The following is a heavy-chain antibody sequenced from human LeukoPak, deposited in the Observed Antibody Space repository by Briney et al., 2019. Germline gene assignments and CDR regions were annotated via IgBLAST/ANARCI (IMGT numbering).Heavy chain of an antibody. J-gene: IGHJ4*02. CDR1: GYSFTSNY. CDR3: ARDQEAFDY. Sequence: GASVKVSCKASGYSFTSNYINWVRQAPGQGLEWMGMIYPRDGSTSYAQKFQGRVTVTRDTSTSTVHMELSGLRSADTAVYYCARDQEAFDYWGQGTLVTVSS. V-gene: IGHV1-46*01. CDR2: IYPRDGST.